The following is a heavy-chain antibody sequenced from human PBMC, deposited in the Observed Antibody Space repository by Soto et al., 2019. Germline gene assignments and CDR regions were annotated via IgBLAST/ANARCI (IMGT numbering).Heavy chain of an antibody. V-gene: IGHV4-61*01. CDR2: IYYTGRT. Sequence: SETLSLTCTVSGGSVTSGRFYWSWSRQPPGKGLEWIGYIYYTGRTSYTSSLKSRVTISFDTPENQFSLKLSSVTAADTAKYYCARSGASSGWLGGQGTQVTVSS. J-gene: IGHJ4*02. D-gene: IGHD6-19*01. CDR3: ARSGASSGWL. CDR1: GGSVTSGRFY.